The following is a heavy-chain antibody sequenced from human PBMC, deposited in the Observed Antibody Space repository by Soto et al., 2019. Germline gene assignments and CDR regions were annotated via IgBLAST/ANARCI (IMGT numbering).Heavy chain of an antibody. V-gene: IGHV3-11*01. D-gene: IGHD3-22*01. CDR3: ARDPVPRYYYDSSGYLGAFDY. J-gene: IGHJ4*02. CDR1: GFTVRVYE. Sequence: GWCLGLSCAACGFTVRVYEMGGIRKATGKGLEWVSYISSSGSTIYYADSVKGRFTISRDNAKNSLYLQMNSLRAEDTAVYYCARDPVPRYYYDSSGYLGAFDYWGQGTLVTVSP. CDR2: ISSSGSTI.